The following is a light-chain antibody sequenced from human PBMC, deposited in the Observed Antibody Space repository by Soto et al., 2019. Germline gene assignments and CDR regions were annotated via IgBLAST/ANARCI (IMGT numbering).Light chain of an antibody. CDR1: QSVLYSSNNKNY. CDR3: QQYYSTPPR. CDR2: WAS. Sequence: DIVMTQSPDSLAVSLGERAIINCKSSQSVLYSSNNKNYLAWYQQKPGQPPKLLIYWASTRESGFPDRFSGSGSGTDFTLTISSLQAEDVAVYYCQQYYSTPPRFGPGTKVDIK. J-gene: IGKJ3*01. V-gene: IGKV4-1*01.